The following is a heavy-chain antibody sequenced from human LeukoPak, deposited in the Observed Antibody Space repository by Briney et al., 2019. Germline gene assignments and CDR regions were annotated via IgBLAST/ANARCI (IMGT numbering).Heavy chain of an antibody. CDR3: AREVWFGELSAGVDY. D-gene: IGHD3-10*01. V-gene: IGHV1-46*01. CDR1: GYTFTSYY. CDR2: INPSGGST. J-gene: IGHJ4*02. Sequence: ASVKVSCKASGYTFTSYYMHWVRQAPGQGLEWMGIINPSGGSTSYAQKFQGRVTMTRDMSTSTVYMELSSLRSEDTAVYYCAREVWFGELSAGVDYWGQGTLVTVSS.